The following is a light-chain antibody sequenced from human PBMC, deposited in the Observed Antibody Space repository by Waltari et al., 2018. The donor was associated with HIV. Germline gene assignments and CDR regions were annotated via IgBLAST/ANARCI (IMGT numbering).Light chain of an antibody. CDR1: SGSIARTY. Sequence: NFMLTQPHSVSESPGKTVTISCTRSSGSIARTYVQWDQQRPGSSPSTVIYEYNQRPSGFPDRFSGSIDSSSNSASLTISGLKTEDEADYYCQSYDSNTFWVFGGGTKLTVL. J-gene: IGLJ3*02. CDR3: QSYDSNTFWV. CDR2: EYN. V-gene: IGLV6-57*01.